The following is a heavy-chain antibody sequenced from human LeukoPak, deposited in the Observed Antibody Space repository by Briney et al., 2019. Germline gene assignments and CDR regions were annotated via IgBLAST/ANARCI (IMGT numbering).Heavy chain of an antibody. V-gene: IGHV3-74*01. CDR1: GFTFSSYW. D-gene: IGHD3-10*01. J-gene: IGHJ3*02. Sequence: GGSLRLSCAASGFTFSSYWMHWVRQAPGKGLVWVSGINTDGSSTNYADSVKGRFTISRDNAKNSLYLQMNSLRAEDTAVYYCARVATMVRVPLDALDIWGQGTMVSVSS. CDR2: INTDGSST. CDR3: ARVATMVRVPLDALDI.